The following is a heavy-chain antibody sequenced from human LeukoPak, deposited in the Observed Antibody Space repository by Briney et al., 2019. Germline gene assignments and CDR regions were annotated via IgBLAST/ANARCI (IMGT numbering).Heavy chain of an antibody. CDR1: GFTFTNYG. CDR3: TTFDM. Sequence: GGSLRLSCAASGFTFTNYGIHWVRLAPGKGLEWVAVISSDGSSKHYADSVKGRFTISRDDSKNTLYLQMNSLKVDDTALYYCTTFDMWGQGTMVTVS. J-gene: IGHJ3*02. CDR2: ISSDGSSK. V-gene: IGHV3-30*03.